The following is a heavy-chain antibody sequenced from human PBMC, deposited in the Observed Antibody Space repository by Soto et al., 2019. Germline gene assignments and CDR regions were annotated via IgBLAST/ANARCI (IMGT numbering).Heavy chain of an antibody. Sequence: QVQLVQSGAEVKKPGSSVKVSCKASGGTFSSYAISWVRQAPGQGLEWMGGIIPIFGTANYAQKFQGRVTITADESTSTAYMELSSLRSEDTAVYYCARGAVPAAMAYYGMDVWGQVTTVTVSS. CDR1: GGTFSSYA. CDR2: IIPIFGTA. J-gene: IGHJ6*02. CDR3: ARGAVPAAMAYYGMDV. D-gene: IGHD2-2*01. V-gene: IGHV1-69*01.